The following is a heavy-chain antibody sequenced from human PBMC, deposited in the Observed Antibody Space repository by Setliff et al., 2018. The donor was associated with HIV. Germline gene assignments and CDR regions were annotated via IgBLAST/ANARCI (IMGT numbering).Heavy chain of an antibody. CDR2: IYVNGKA. V-gene: IGHV4-4*07. Sequence: SETLSLTCNISGASMNSYYWSWVRQSAGQELEWIGRIYVNGKANYNPSLKSRVTMSVDTSKNQFSLKLSSVTAADTAVYYCARLAGGYADYWGQGTLVTVSS. D-gene: IGHD5-12*01. CDR3: ARLAGGYADY. J-gene: IGHJ4*02. CDR1: GASMNSYY.